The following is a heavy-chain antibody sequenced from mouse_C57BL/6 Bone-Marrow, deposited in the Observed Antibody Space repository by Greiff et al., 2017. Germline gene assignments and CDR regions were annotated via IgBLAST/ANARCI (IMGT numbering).Heavy chain of an antibody. CDR2: IYPRSGNT. J-gene: IGHJ4*01. Sequence: VQLQQSGAELARPGASVKLSCKASGYTFTSYGISWVKQRTGQGLGWIGEIYPRSGNTYYNEKFKGKATLTADKSSSTAYMELRSLTSEDSAVYFCASIYPFYAMDYWGQGTSVTVSS. V-gene: IGHV1-81*01. D-gene: IGHD1-1*01. CDR3: ASIYPFYAMDY. CDR1: GYTFTSYG.